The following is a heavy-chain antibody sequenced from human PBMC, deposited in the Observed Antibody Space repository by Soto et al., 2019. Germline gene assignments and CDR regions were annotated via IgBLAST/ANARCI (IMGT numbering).Heavy chain of an antibody. CDR1: GFTFSGSA. V-gene: IGHV3-73*01. Sequence: GGSLRLSCAASGFTFSGSAMHWVRQASGKGLEWVGRIRSKANSYATAYAASVKGRFTISRDDSKNTAYLQMNSLKTEDTAVYYCTRPGGIAARPGSLLSDYWGQGTLVTVSS. CDR3: TRPGGIAARPGSLLSDY. J-gene: IGHJ4*02. D-gene: IGHD6-6*01. CDR2: IRSKANSYAT.